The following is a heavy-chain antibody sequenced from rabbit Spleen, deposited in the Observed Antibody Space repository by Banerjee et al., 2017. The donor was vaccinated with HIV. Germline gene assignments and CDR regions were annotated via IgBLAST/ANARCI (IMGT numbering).Heavy chain of an antibody. Sequence: QQQLVESGGGLVKPGGTLTLTCNASGFSFNSGYDMCWVRQAPGKGLEWIACVYAGSSGSTYSATWAKGRFTISKTSSTTVTLQMTSLTAADTATYFCARDAGTSFSTYGMDLWGPGTLVTVS. CDR2: VYAGSSGST. J-gene: IGHJ6*01. CDR3: ARDAGTSFSTYGMDL. CDR1: GFSFNSGYD. V-gene: IGHV1S45*01. D-gene: IGHD8-1*01.